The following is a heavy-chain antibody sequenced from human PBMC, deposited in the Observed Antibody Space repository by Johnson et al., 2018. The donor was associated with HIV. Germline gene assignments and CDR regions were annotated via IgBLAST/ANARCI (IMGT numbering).Heavy chain of an antibody. CDR3: TTDQGYYGDAFDI. CDR1: GFTFSDYY. Sequence: VQLVESGGGLVKPGGSLRLSCAASGFTFSDYYMSWIRQAPGKGLEWVGRIKSKTDGSNKYYADSVKGRFTISRDNSKNTLYLQMNSLKTEDTAVYYCTTDQGYYGDAFDIWGQGTMVTVSS. CDR2: IKSKTDGSNK. V-gene: IGHV3-15*01. J-gene: IGHJ3*02. D-gene: IGHD3-10*01.